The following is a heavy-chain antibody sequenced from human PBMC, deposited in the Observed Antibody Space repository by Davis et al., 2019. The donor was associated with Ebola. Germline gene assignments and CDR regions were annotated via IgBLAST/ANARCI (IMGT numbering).Heavy chain of an antibody. CDR2: ISWNSGSI. CDR1: GFTFDDYA. Sequence: PGGSLRLSCAASGFTFDDYAMHWVRQAPGKGLEWVSGISWNSGSIGYADSVKGRFTISRDNAKNSLYLQMNSLRAEDTALYYCAKGQGSSSWLAFDIWGQGTMVTVSS. V-gene: IGHV3-9*01. D-gene: IGHD6-13*01. J-gene: IGHJ3*02. CDR3: AKGQGSSSWLAFDI.